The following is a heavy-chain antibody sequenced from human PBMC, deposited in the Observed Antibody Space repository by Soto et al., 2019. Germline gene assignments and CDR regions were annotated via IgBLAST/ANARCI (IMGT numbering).Heavy chain of an antibody. V-gene: IGHV1-69*13. CDR3: ATGVIWIGYFTVDS. D-gene: IGHD3-3*01. CDR2: FIPVYRTL. Sequence: SVKVSCKASGGSFRKSAINWVRQTPGQGLEWLGGFIPVYRTLNYAQKFQGRVTITADESTGTAYMTLSSLASDDTAVYYCATGVIWIGYFTVDSWGQGTRVTVSS. J-gene: IGHJ4*02. CDR1: GGSFRKSA.